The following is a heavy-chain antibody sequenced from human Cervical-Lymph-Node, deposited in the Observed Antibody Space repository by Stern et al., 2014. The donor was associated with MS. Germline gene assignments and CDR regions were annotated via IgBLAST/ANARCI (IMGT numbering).Heavy chain of an antibody. V-gene: IGHV3-21*01. CDR2: ISSGGSYI. CDR3: ARGRGGNYRYYFDY. Sequence: MQLVQSGGGLVKPGGSLRLSCAASGFTFSSYSMNLVRQAPGKGLEWVASISSGGSYIYYADSLKGRFTISRDNAKNSLYLQMNSLRAEDTAVYYCARGRGGNYRYYFDYWGQGTLVTVSS. D-gene: IGHD4-23*01. J-gene: IGHJ4*02. CDR1: GFTFSSYS.